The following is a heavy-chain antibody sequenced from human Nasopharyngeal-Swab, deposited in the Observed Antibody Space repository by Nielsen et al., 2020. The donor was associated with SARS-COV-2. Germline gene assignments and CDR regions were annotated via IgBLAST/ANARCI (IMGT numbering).Heavy chain of an antibody. V-gene: IGHV3-43*02. J-gene: IGHJ3*02. D-gene: IGHD4-23*01. CDR2: ISGDGGST. Sequence: GEALKISCAASGFTFDDYAMHWVRQAPGKGLEWVSLISGDGGSTYYADSVKDRFTISRDNSKNSLYLQMNSLRTEDTALYYCAKVLTPVVTPDEDIWGQGTMVTVSS. CDR1: GFTFDDYA. CDR3: AKVLTPVVTPDEDI.